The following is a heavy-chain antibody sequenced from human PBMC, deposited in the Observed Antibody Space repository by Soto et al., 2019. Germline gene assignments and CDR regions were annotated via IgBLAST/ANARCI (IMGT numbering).Heavy chain of an antibody. CDR3: AIREGWDSSGYYFDY. V-gene: IGHV4-31*03. D-gene: IGHD3-22*01. CDR1: GGSISSGGYY. J-gene: IGHJ4*02. Sequence: QVQLQESGPRLVKPSQTLSLTRTVSGGSISSGGYYWSWIRQHPGKGLEWIGYIYYSGSTYYNPSLKSRVTISVDTSKNQFSLKLSSVTAADTAVYYCAIREGWDSSGYYFDYWGQGTLVTVSS. CDR2: IYYSGST.